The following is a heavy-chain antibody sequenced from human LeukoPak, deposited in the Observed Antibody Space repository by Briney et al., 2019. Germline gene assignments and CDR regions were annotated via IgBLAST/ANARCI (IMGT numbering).Heavy chain of an antibody. V-gene: IGHV4-38-2*02. J-gene: IGHJ4*02. CDR1: GGSISSGYY. CDR3: ARGTRGAKIDY. CDR2: IYHSGST. Sequence: SQTLSLTCTVSGGSISSGYYWGWIRQPPGKGLEWIGSIYHSGSTYYNPSLKSRVTISVDTSKNQFSLKLSSVTAADTAVYYCARGTRGAKIDYWGQGTLVTVSS. D-gene: IGHD3-10*01.